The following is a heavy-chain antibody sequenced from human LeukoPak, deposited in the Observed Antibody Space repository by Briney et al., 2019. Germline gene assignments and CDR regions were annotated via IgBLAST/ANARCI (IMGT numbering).Heavy chain of an antibody. J-gene: IGHJ4*02. CDR1: GGSISSGSFF. V-gene: IGHV4-39*07. Sequence: KPSETLSLTCTVSGGSISSGSFFWDWIRQPPGKGLEWIGSVYYSGSTYSNPSLKSRVTISVDTSKNQFSLKLSSVTAADTAVYYCARGRGYCSGGSCYRRGYFDYWGQGTLVTVSS. D-gene: IGHD2-15*01. CDR2: VYYSGST. CDR3: ARGRGYCSGGSCYRRGYFDY.